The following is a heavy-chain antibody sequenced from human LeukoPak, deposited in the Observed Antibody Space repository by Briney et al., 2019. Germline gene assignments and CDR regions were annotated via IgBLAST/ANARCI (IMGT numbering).Heavy chain of an antibody. CDR3: ARVKRAVTSTGEAFDI. CDR1: GYTFTNYA. J-gene: IGHJ3*02. V-gene: IGHV7-4-1*02. Sequence: ASVKVSCKASGYTFTNYAMNWVRQAPGQGLKWMGWINTNTGNPTYAQGFTGRFVFSLDTSVSTAYLQISSLKAADTALYYCARVKRAVTSTGEAFDIWGLGTMVTVSS. D-gene: IGHD6-19*01. CDR2: INTNTGNP.